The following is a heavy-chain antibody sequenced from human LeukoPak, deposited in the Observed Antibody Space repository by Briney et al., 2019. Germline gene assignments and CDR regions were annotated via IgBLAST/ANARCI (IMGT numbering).Heavy chain of an antibody. Sequence: PGGSLRLSCAASGFSFSNYGMNWVRQAPGKGLEWVSGIIGSGGTTYYAESVKGRFTIYRDNSKNTLYLQMNSLRAEDTAVYYCARDGDWGRYDHWGQGTLVIVSS. J-gene: IGHJ4*02. CDR3: ARDGDWGRYDH. V-gene: IGHV3-23*01. CDR1: GFSFSNYG. CDR2: IIGSGGTT. D-gene: IGHD7-27*01.